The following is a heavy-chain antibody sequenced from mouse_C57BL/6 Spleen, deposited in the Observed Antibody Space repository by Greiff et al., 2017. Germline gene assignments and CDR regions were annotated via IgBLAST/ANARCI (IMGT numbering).Heavy chain of an antibody. Sequence: QVQLQQPGAELVKPGASVKLSCKASGYTFTSYWMHWVKQGPGQGLEWIGMIHPNSGSTNYNEKFKSKATLTVDKSSSTAYMQLSSLTSEDSAVYYCARSYYYGSSSFDYWGQGTTLTVSS. CDR1: GYTFTSYW. V-gene: IGHV1-64*01. CDR3: ARSYYYGSSSFDY. CDR2: IHPNSGST. J-gene: IGHJ2*01. D-gene: IGHD1-1*01.